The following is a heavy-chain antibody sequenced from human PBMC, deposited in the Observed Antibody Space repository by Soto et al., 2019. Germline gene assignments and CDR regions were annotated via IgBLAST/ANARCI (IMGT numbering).Heavy chain of an antibody. CDR1: GYTFTGYY. D-gene: IGHD2-15*01. V-gene: IGHV1-2*04. J-gene: IGHJ3*02. CDR3: ARGGLGYCSGGSCYSGAFDI. Sequence: QVQLVQSGAEVKKPGASVKVSCKASGYTFTGYYMHWVRQAPGQGLEWMGWINPNSGGTNYAQKLQGWVTMTRDTSISTAYMELSRLRSDDTAVYYCARGGLGYCSGGSCYSGAFDIWGQGTMVTVSS. CDR2: INPNSGGT.